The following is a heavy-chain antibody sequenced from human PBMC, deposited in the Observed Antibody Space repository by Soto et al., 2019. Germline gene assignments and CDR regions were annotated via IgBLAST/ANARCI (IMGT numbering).Heavy chain of an antibody. CDR2: IYPGDSDT. V-gene: IGHV5-51*01. Sequence: GESLKISCKGSGYSFTSYWIGWVRQMPGKGLEWMGIIYPGDSDTRYSPSFQGQVTISADKSISTAYLQWSSLKASDTAMYYCARHQLRHSTVTGDYYYYGMDVWGEGTTVTVSS. CDR3: ARHQLRHSTVTGDYYYYGMDV. D-gene: IGHD4-17*01. J-gene: IGHJ6*04. CDR1: GYSFTSYW.